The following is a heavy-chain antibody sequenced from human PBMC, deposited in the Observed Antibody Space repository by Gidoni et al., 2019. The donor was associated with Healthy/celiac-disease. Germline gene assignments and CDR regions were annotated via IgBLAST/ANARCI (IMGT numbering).Heavy chain of an antibody. CDR2: IYPGDSDT. CDR3: ARLPNYDILTGAGRAFDI. J-gene: IGHJ3*02. CDR1: GYSFTSYW. Sequence: EVQLVQSGAEVQKPGESLKISCKGSGYSFTSYWIGWVRQMPGKGLEWMGIIYPGDSDTRYSPSFQGQVTISADKSISTAYLQWSSLKASDTAMYYCARLPNYDILTGAGRAFDIWGQGTMVTVSS. V-gene: IGHV5-51*01. D-gene: IGHD3-9*01.